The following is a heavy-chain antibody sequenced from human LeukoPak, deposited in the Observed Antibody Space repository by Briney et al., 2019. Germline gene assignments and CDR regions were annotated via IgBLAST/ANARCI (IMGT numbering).Heavy chain of an antibody. D-gene: IGHD1-1*01. V-gene: IGHV3-30-3*01. J-gene: IGHJ4*02. CDR1: GFTFSSYT. CDR2: IWYDGISK. Sequence: GGSLRLSCTASGFTFSSYTIPWVRQTPGKGLEWVAHIWYDGISKDYADSVKGRFTISRDNPKNTLYLQMNSLRVDDTAVYYCAREYDGFDCWGQGTVVTVSS. CDR3: AREYDGFDC.